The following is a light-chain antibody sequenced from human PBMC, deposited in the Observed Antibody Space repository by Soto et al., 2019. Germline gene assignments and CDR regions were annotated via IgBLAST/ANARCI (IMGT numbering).Light chain of an antibody. CDR2: EVN. J-gene: IGLJ1*01. Sequence: VLTQPASVSGSPGQSITISCTGTSSDVGGYNYVSWYQQHPGNAPRLMIYEVNNRPSGVPNRFSGSKSGNTASLTISGLQAEDEADYYCSSKTSSRTPFVFGTGTKVTV. CDR3: SSKTSSRTPFV. V-gene: IGLV2-14*01. CDR1: SSDVGGYNY.